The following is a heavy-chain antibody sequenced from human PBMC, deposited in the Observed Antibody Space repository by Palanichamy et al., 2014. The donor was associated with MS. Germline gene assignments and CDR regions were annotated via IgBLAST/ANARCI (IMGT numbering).Heavy chain of an antibody. J-gene: IGHJ3*01. D-gene: IGHD3-10*01. V-gene: IGHV1-3*01. CDR1: GYTFNKNA. CDR3: ASRTYYGTSGATDALDV. CDR2: INVGNDNR. Sequence: QVHLVQSGAEVKKPGASVKFSCKASGYTFNKNAMHWVRQAPGQTLEWMGWINVGNDNRRYSAKFQGRLTITRDTSASTVYLELSRLRSEDTAVYYCASRTYYGTSGATDALDVWGQGTMVTVSS.